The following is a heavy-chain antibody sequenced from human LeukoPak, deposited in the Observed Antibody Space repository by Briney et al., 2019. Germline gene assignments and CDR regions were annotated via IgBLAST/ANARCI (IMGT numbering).Heavy chain of an antibody. CDR1: GGSISSYY. CDR2: IYYSGST. J-gene: IGHJ2*01. Sequence: PSETLSLTCTVSGGSISSYYWSWIRQPPGKGLEWIGYIYYSGSTNCNPSLKSRVTISVDTSKNQLSLKLSSVTAADTAVYYCARHLPYWYFDLWGRGTLVTFSS. V-gene: IGHV4-59*08. CDR3: ARHLPYWYFDL.